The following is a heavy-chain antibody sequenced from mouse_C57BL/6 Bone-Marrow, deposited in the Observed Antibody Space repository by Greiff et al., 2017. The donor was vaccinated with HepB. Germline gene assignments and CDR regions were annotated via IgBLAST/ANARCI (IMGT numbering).Heavy chain of an antibody. V-gene: IGHV1-80*01. D-gene: IGHD2-3*01. CDR3: AREEGWLLRWTYYAMDY. CDR1: GYAFSSYW. Sequence: QVQLKESGAELVKPGASVKISCKASGYAFSSYWMNWVKQRPGKGLEWIGQIYPGDGDTNYNGKFNGKATLTADKSSSTAYMQLSSLTSEDSAVYFCAREEGWLLRWTYYAMDYWGQGTSVTVSS. CDR2: IYPGDGDT. J-gene: IGHJ4*01.